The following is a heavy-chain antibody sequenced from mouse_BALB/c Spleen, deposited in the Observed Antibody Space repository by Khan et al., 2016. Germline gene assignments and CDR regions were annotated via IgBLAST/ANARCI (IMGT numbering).Heavy chain of an antibody. CDR1: GYTFSRYW. CDR2: ILPGSGSS. V-gene: IGHV1-9*01. J-gene: IGHJ3*01. Sequence: QVQLQQSGAELMKPGASVKISCKATGYTFSRYWIEWVKERPGHGLEWIGEILPGSGSSNYNENFKGKATFTAETSSNTAHMQLRSLTFDDSAVYYGAGGAYWGQGTLGTVAA. CDR3: AGGAY.